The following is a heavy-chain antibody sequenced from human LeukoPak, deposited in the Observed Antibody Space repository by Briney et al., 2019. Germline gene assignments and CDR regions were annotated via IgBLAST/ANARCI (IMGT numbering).Heavy chain of an antibody. CDR2: VNPNSGDT. V-gene: IGHV1-2*02. CDR1: GYTFSDYY. CDR3: ARDNSVRDEAWWFNP. J-gene: IGHJ5*02. D-gene: IGHD5-24*01. Sequence: GASVKVSCKTSGYTFSDYYIHWIRQAPGQGLEWVGWVNPNSGDTDYARKFQGRVTVTRDTSISTAYMELGRLRSDDTAVYYCARDNSVRDEAWWFNPWGQGTLVTVSS.